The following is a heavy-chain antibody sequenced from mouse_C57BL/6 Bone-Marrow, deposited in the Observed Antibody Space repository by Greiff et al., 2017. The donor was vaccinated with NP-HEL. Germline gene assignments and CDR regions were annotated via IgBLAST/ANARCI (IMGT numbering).Heavy chain of an antibody. V-gene: IGHV2-5*01. CDR3: APIHSGFAY. D-gene: IGHD3-1*01. CDR2: IWRGGST. CDR1: GFSLTSYG. Sequence: VQLQQSGPGLVQPSQSLSITCTVSGFSLTSYGVHWVRQSPGKGLEWLGVIWRGGSTDYNAAFMSRLSITKANSKSQFVFKMNSLQADDTAIYYCAPIHSGFAYWGQGTLVTVSA. J-gene: IGHJ3*01.